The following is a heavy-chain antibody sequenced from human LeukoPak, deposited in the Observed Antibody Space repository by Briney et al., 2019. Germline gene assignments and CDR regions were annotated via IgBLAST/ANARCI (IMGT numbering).Heavy chain of an antibody. V-gene: IGHV4-34*01. Sequence: PSETLSLTCAVSGVSLSGCYWGWIRQTPGKGLEWIGEINHSGRTNYNPSLESRVTISADTSKNQFSLELRSVTAADTAVYYCARAYYSTSWFPHWGQGALVTVSS. D-gene: IGHD3-10*01. CDR3: ARAYYSTSWFPH. CDR1: GVSLSGCY. CDR2: INHSGRT. J-gene: IGHJ5*02.